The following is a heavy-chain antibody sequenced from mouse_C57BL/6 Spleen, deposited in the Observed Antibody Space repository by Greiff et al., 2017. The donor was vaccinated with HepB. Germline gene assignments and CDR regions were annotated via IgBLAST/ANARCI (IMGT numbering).Heavy chain of an antibody. V-gene: IGHV10-1*01. CDR1: GFSFNTYA. CDR3: VRHGWDSWFAY. CDR2: IRSKSNNYAT. J-gene: IGHJ3*01. Sequence: EVQGVESGGGLVQPKGSLKLSCAASGFSFNTYAMNWVRQAPGKGLEWVARIRSKSNNYATYYADSVKDRFTISRDDSESMLYLQMNNLKTEDTAMYYCVRHGWDSWFAYWGQGTLVTVSA. D-gene: IGHD4-1*01.